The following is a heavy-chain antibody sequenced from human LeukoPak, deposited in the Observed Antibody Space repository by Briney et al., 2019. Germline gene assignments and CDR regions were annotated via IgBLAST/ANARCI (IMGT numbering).Heavy chain of an antibody. CDR1: GFTFSSYA. V-gene: IGHV3-30*04. J-gene: IGHJ4*02. CDR2: ISYDGSNK. D-gene: IGHD3-9*01. CDR3: ARFPDFDWLFFDY. Sequence: GGSLRLSCAASGFTFSSYAMHWVRQAPGKGLEWVAVISYDGSNKYYADPVKGRFTISRDNSKNTLYLQMNSLRAEDTAVYYCARFPDFDWLFFDYWGQGTLVTVSS.